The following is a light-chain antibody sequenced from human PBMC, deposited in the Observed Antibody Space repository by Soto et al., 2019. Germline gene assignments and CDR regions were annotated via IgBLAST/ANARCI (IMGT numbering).Light chain of an antibody. CDR2: DAS. CDR1: QSISSY. J-gene: IGKJ1*01. CDR3: QQRANWPKT. Sequence: EIVLTQSPATLSLSPGERATLSCRASQSISSYLAWYQQKPGQAPRLLIDDASNRATGIPARFSGSGSGTDFTLTISTLEPEDVAVYYCQQRANWPKTFGQGTKVEIK. V-gene: IGKV3-11*01.